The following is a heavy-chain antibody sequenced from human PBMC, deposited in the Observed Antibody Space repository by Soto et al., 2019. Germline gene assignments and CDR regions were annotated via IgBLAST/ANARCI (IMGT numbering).Heavy chain of an antibody. J-gene: IGHJ5*02. CDR2: ISAYNGNT. CDR1: GYTFTSYG. V-gene: IGHV1-18*01. D-gene: IGHD6-13*01. Sequence: GESLKISCKASGYTFTSYGISWVRQAPGQGLEWMGWISAYNGNTNYAQKLQGRVTMTTDTSTSTAYMELRSLRSDDTAVYYCARDSSSWFLNNWFDPWGQGTLVTVSS. CDR3: ARDSSSWFLNNWFDP.